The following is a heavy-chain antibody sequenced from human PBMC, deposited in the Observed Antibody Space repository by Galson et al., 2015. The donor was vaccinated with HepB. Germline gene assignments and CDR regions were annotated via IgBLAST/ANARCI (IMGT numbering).Heavy chain of an antibody. V-gene: IGHV3-23*01. CDR1: GFTFSSYA. D-gene: IGHD3-10*01. J-gene: IGHJ4*02. CDR2: ISGSGGST. CDR3: AKDKRFGFFDY. Sequence: SLRLSCAASGFTFSSYAMSWVRQAPGKGLEWVSGISGSGGSTYYTDSVKGRFTISRDNSKNTLYLQMNSLRGEDTAVYYCAKDKRFGFFDYWGQGTLVTVSS.